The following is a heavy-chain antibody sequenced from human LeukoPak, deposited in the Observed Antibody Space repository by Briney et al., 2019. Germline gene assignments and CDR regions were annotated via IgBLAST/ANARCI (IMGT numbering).Heavy chain of an antibody. V-gene: IGHV1-2*02. J-gene: IGHJ4*02. D-gene: IGHD3-22*01. CDR2: INPNSGGT. CDR3: AGGYYDSSGYYGFDY. Sequence: ASVKVSCKASGYTFTGYYMHWVRQAPGQGLEWMGWINPNSGGTNYAQKFQGRVTMTRDTSISTAYMELSRLRSDDTAVYYCAGGYYDSSGYYGFDYWGQGTLVTVSS. CDR1: GYTFTGYY.